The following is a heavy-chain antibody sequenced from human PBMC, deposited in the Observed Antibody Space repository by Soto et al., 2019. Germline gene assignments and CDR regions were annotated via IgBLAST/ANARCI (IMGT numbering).Heavy chain of an antibody. D-gene: IGHD4-17*01. CDR2: IVPMFRTA. CDR1: GDTFTNYA. CDR3: ARALEGTTVTNWFDP. Sequence: QVQLVQSGAEVRKPGSSVKVSCRTSGDTFTNYALSWLRQAPGQRLEWMGGIVPMFRTADYAEKFQGRITITADESTSTAYFELSSLTSDDTAVYYCARALEGTTVTNWFDPWGQGPLVTVSS. V-gene: IGHV1-69*01. J-gene: IGHJ5*02.